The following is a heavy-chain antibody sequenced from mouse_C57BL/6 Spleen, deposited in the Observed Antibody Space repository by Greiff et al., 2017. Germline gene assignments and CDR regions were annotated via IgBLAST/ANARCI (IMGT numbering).Heavy chain of an antibody. J-gene: IGHJ4*01. D-gene: IGHD1-1*02. CDR1: GYAFSSSW. V-gene: IGHV1-82*01. Sequence: QVQLQQSGPELVKPGASVKISCKASGYAFSSSWMNWVKQRPGKGLEWIGRIYPGDGDTNYNGKFKGKATLTADKSSSTAYMQLSSLTSEDSAVYFCAREGGVALRAMDYWGQGTSVTVSS. CDR3: AREGGVALRAMDY. CDR2: IYPGDGDT.